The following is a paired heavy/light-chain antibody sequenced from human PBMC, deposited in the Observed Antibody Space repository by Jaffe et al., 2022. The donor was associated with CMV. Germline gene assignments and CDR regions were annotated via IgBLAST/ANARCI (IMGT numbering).Light chain of an antibody. CDR3: MQGLQTPPT. Sequence: DIVMTQSPLSLPVTPGEPASISCRSSQSLLQNNGYNYLDWYLQKPGKSPQLLIYLGSNRASGVPDRFSGSGSGTDFTLKISRVEAEDVGVYYCMQGLQTPPTFGQGTKLEIK. V-gene: IGKV2-28*01. J-gene: IGKJ2*01. CDR1: QSLLQNNGYNY. CDR2: LGS.
Heavy chain of an antibody. J-gene: IGHJ6*02. V-gene: IGHV3-23*01. CDR1: GLTFSSYA. Sequence: EVQLLESGGGLGQPGGSLRLSCAASGLTFSSYAMSWVRQAPGKGLEWVSAISGSGDSGSGDSTYYADSVKGRFTISRDSSKNTLYLQMNSLRAEDTAVYYCAKRGSGCSSNCWKGYYYYGMDVWGQGTTVTVSS. CDR3: AKRGSGCSSNCWKGYYYYGMDV. D-gene: IGHD2-2*01. CDR2: ISGSGDSGSGDST.